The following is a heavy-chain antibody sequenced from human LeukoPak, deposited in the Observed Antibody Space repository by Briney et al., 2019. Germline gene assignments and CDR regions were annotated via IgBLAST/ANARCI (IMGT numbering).Heavy chain of an antibody. J-gene: IGHJ4*02. V-gene: IGHV1-18*01. CDR2: ISAYNGNT. CDR1: GYTFTSYG. D-gene: IGHD2-2*02. Sequence: ASVKVSCTASGYTFTSYGISWVRQAPGQGLEWMGWISAYNGNTNYAQKLQGRVTMTTDTSTSTAYMELRSLRSDDTAVYYCARDGYCSSTSCYTGPFDYWGQGTLVTVSS. CDR3: ARDGYCSSTSCYTGPFDY.